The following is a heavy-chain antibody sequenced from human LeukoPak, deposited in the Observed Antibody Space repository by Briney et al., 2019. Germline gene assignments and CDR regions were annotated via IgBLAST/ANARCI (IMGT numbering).Heavy chain of an antibody. Sequence: SETLSLTCSVSGGSINSHYWSWIRQPPGKGLEWIGYIFHSGSTNYNSSLKSRVTISVDTSKNHFSLKLTSVTAADTALHYCAGAGRTSDFPSVAARDHFDLWGQGSQVTVSS. D-gene: IGHD3/OR15-3a*01. V-gene: IGHV4-59*11. CDR2: IFHSGST. CDR3: AGAGRTSDFPSVAARDHFDL. J-gene: IGHJ4*02. CDR1: GGSINSHY.